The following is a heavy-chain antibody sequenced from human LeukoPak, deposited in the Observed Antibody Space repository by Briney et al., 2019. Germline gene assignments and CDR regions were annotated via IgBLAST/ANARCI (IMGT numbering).Heavy chain of an antibody. CDR3: ARFLRSPVDPYAFDI. D-gene: IGHD3-16*01. Sequence: ASVKVSCKASGYTFTGYYMRWVRQAPGQGLEWMGWINPNSGGTNYAQKFQGRVTMTRDTSISTAYMELSRLRSDDTAVYYCARFLRSPVDPYAFDIWGQGTMVTVSS. CDR1: GYTFTGYY. CDR2: INPNSGGT. V-gene: IGHV1-2*02. J-gene: IGHJ3*02.